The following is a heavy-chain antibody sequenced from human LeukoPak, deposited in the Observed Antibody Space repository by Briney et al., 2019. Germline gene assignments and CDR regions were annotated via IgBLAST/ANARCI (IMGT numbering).Heavy chain of an antibody. J-gene: IGHJ4*02. D-gene: IGHD4-23*01. CDR2: INTDGSIT. Sequence: GGSLRLSCAASGFRFTSYWMHWVRQAPGKGLVWVSRINTDGSITSYADSVKGRFTISRDTAKNTLYLQMSSLRAEDTAVYYCARDLDYGGRSNFDHWGQGTLVTVSS. CDR3: ARDLDYGGRSNFDH. CDR1: GFRFTSYW. V-gene: IGHV3-74*01.